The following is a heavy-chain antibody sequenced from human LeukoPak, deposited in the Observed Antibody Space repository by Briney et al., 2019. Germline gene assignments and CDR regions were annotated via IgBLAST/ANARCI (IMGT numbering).Heavy chain of an antibody. D-gene: IGHD3-10*01. CDR1: GYTFTSYG. CDR3: APHFNYYGSGSLDY. J-gene: IGHJ4*02. Sequence: ASVKVSCKASGYTFTSYGISWVRQAPGQGLEWMGWISAYNGNTNYAQKLQGRVTMTEDTSTDTAYMELSSPRSEDTAVYYCAPHFNYYGSGSLDYWGQGTLVTVSS. V-gene: IGHV1-18*01. CDR2: ISAYNGNT.